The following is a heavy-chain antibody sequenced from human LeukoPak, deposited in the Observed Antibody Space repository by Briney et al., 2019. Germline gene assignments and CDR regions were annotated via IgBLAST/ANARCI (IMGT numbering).Heavy chain of an antibody. CDR2: INPNSGGT. CDR1: GYTFTGYY. CDR3: ARDAIVRDYSNSDY. Sequence: ASVKVSCKASGYTFTGYYIHWVRQAPGQGLEWMGWINPNSGGTNYAQKFQGRVTMTRNTSISTAYMELSRLTSDDTAVYYCARDAIVRDYSNSDYWGQGTLVTVSS. D-gene: IGHD4-11*01. V-gene: IGHV1-2*02. J-gene: IGHJ4*02.